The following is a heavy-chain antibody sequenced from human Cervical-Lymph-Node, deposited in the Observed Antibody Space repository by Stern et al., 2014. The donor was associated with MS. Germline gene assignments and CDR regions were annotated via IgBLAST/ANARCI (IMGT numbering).Heavy chain of an antibody. D-gene: IGHD2-2*02. V-gene: IGHV3-33*01. CDR2: RWYDGSQK. Sequence: MQLVESGGGVVQPGGSQRLSCTASGFTFEDYAMEWVRQVPGKGLEWVAMRWYDGSQKYYGDSVRGRFSVSRDNSRNTLYLQMKSLSLEDTAVYYCARKIPDYYYYAMDVWGQGTTVTVSS. CDR3: ARKIPDYYYYAMDV. J-gene: IGHJ6*02. CDR1: GFTFEDYA.